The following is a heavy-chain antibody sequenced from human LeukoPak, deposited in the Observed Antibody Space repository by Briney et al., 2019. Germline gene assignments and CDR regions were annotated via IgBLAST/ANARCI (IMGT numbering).Heavy chain of an antibody. D-gene: IGHD2-2*01. CDR2: IYPGDSDT. V-gene: IGHV5-51*01. Sequence: GESLKISCKGSGYSFTTYWIGWVRQLPGKGLEWMGIIYPGDSDTRYSPSFQGQVTISADKSLSTAYLQWSGLKASDTAMYYCARGSSWLYYFDYWGQGALVTVSS. CDR3: ARGSSWLYYFDY. CDR1: GYSFTTYW. J-gene: IGHJ4*02.